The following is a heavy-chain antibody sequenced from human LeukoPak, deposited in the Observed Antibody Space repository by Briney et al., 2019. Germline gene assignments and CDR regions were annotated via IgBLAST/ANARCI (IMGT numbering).Heavy chain of an antibody. CDR3: ARGSSFSMN. Sequence: PGGSLRLSCAASGFTFSSYAMHWVRQAPGKGLEYVSAISSNGGSTYYANSVKGRFTISRDNSKNTLYLQMGSLRAEDMAVYYCARGSSFSMNWGQGTPVTVSS. D-gene: IGHD2/OR15-2a*01. V-gene: IGHV3-64*01. CDR1: GFTFSSYA. CDR2: ISSNGGST. J-gene: IGHJ4*02.